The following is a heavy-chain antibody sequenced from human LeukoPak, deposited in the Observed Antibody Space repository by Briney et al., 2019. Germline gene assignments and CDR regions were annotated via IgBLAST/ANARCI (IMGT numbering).Heavy chain of an antibody. CDR2: IYYSGST. Sequence: SETLSLTCTVSGGSIGSYYWSWIRQPAGKGLEWIGSIYYSGSTYYNPSLKSRVTISVDTSKNQFSLKLSSVTAADTAVYYCARHSTPKNYYDSSGYSTAPFDYWGQGTLVTVSS. D-gene: IGHD3-22*01. V-gene: IGHV4-59*05. CDR3: ARHSTPKNYYDSSGYSTAPFDY. J-gene: IGHJ4*02. CDR1: GGSIGSYY.